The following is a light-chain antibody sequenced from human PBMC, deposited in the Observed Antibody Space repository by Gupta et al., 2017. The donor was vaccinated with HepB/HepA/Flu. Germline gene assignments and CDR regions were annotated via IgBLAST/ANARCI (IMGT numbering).Light chain of an antibody. V-gene: IGKV2-28*01. CDR2: LGS. CDR3: MQAMQTPIT. Sequence: DIVMTQSPLSLPVTPGEPASISCRSSRSLLSRNGYNYLNWYLQKPGQSPQLLIYLGSNRASGVPDRFSGSGSGTDFTLKISRVEAEDVGVYYCMQAMQTPITFGQGTQLEIK. J-gene: IGKJ5*01. CDR1: RSLLSRNGYNY.